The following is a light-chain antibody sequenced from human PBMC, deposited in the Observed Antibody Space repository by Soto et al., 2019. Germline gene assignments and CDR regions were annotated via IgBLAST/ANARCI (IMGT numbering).Light chain of an antibody. Sequence: QSALTQPASVSGSPGQSITISCTGTSSDIGGYKYVSWYQQHPGKAPKLIIYEVTNRPSGVSDRFSGSKSGNTASLTISGLQAEDEADYYCCLYAVTFYVFGTGTKLTVL. CDR2: EVT. CDR1: SSDIGGYKY. V-gene: IGLV2-14*01. J-gene: IGLJ1*01. CDR3: CLYAVTFYV.